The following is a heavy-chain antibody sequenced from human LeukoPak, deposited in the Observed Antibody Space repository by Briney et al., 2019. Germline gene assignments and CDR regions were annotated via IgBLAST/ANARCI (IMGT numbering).Heavy chain of an antibody. D-gene: IGHD2-21*02. V-gene: IGHV4-39*02. CDR3: ARRSGDWAVNWFDP. CDR2: LYSDGRT. J-gene: IGHJ5*02. Sequence: PSETLSLTCTVSGGSITGTTYYWAWFRQPPGKGLEWIGSLYSDGRTFYGPSLKSRITISGDTSKNHFSLKLTSVTAADTAVYYCARRSGDWAVNWFDPWGQGTLATVSS. CDR1: GGSITGTTYY.